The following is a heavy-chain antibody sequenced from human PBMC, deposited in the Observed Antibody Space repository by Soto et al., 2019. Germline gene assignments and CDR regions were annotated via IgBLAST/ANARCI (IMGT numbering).Heavy chain of an antibody. CDR3: AKVASGSYDWFDP. D-gene: IGHD1-26*01. J-gene: IGHJ5*02. V-gene: IGHV3-74*01. CDR1: KFSFSGYW. CDR2: VNPDGSTT. Sequence: EVQLVESGGGLVQPGGSLRLSCAASKFSFSGYWMHWVRQAPGKGLMWVSRVNPDGSTTTYADSVKGRFTISSDNAKNTVFLQMTSLRADDTAVYYCAKVASGSYDWFDPGGKGTRVTVSS.